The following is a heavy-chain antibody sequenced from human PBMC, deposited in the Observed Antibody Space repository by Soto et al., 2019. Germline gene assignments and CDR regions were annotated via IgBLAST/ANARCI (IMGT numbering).Heavy chain of an antibody. J-gene: IGHJ6*02. CDR1: GGFIYSGDYA. Sequence: PSGNLSITWGVSGGFIYSGDYAWNWIRQPPGKSLEWMGHIYHSGSTYYNPSLKSRVTILVDRSKNQFSLKLSSVTAADTAVYYCAGIRIAASCSGLDVWGQETTFTVYS. CDR3: AGIRIAASCSGLDV. D-gene: IGHD6-6*01. V-gene: IGHV4-30-2*01. CDR2: IYHSGST.